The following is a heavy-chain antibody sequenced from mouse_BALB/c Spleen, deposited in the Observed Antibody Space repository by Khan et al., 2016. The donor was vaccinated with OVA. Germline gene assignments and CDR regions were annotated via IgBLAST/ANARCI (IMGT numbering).Heavy chain of an antibody. D-gene: IGHD2-1*01. V-gene: IGHV2-6-1*01. CDR1: GFSLTSYG. Sequence: QVQLKESGPGLVAPSQSLSITCTISGFSLTSYGVHWVRQPPGKGLEWLVVIWSAGHTTYNSALKSKLSIRTDNSKRQAFLKLNSLQPDATAMYSCARHGYYGNYGPYFDVWGAGTTVTVSS. CDR3: ARHGYYGNYGPYFDV. CDR2: IWSAGHT. J-gene: IGHJ1*01.